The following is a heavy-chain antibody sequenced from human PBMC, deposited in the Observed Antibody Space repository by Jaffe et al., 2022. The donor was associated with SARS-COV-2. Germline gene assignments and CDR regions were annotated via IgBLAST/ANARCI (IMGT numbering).Heavy chain of an antibody. J-gene: IGHJ3*02. V-gene: IGHV3-21*01. Sequence: EVQLVESGGGLVKPGGSLRLSCAASGFTFSSYSMNWVRQAPGKGLEWVSSISSSSSYIYYADSVKGRFTISRDNAKNSLYLQMNSLRAEDTAVYYCARDLNDFWSGSPYDAFDIWGQGTMVTVSS. CDR1: GFTFSSYS. CDR2: ISSSSSYI. D-gene: IGHD3-3*01. CDR3: ARDLNDFWSGSPYDAFDI.